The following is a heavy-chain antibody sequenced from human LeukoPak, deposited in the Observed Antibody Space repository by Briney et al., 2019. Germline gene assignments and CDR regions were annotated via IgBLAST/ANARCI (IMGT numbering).Heavy chain of an antibody. CDR3: ARRIVVVPAAMEEYYYGMDV. CDR1: GGTFSSYA. D-gene: IGHD2-2*01. Sequence: GASVKVSCKASGGTFSSYAISWVRQAPGQGLEWMGRIIPILGIANYAQKFQGRVTITADKSTSTAYMELSSLRSEDTAVYYCARRIVVVPAAMEEYYYGMDVWGQGTTATVSS. CDR2: IIPILGIA. V-gene: IGHV1-69*04. J-gene: IGHJ6*02.